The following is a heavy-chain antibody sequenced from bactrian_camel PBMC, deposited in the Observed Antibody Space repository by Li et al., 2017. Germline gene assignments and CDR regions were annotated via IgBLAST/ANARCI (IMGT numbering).Heavy chain of an antibody. J-gene: IGHJ4*01. CDR1: GFTLADSD. CDR3: AKGFAVIDY. D-gene: IGHD5*01. CDR2: IDSDGTT. Sequence: VQLVESGGGSVKSGETLRLSCTASGFTLADSDVGWYRQARGNECDLVSSIDSDGTTYYRDSVKGRFTISRDNAKNTVYLQLNSLKTEDMAMYYCAKGFAVIDYWGQGTQVTVS. V-gene: IGHV3S63*01.